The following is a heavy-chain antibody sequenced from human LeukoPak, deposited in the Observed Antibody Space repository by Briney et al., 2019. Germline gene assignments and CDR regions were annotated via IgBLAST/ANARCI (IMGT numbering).Heavy chain of an antibody. V-gene: IGHV1-8*01. D-gene: IGHD5-24*01. CDR1: GYTFNNYD. J-gene: IGHJ6*02. Sequence: ASVKVSCKASGYTFNNYDINWVRQAPGRGLGWMGWMNPNSGNTGYAQKFQGRFTLTRETFISTAYMELSSLRSDDTAVYYCVRAMAPLDTFNYQYAMDVWGQGTMVTVSS. CDR3: VRAMAPLDTFNYQYAMDV. CDR2: MNPNSGNT.